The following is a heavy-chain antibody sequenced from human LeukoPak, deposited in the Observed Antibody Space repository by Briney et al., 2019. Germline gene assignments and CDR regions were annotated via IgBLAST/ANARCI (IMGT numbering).Heavy chain of an antibody. V-gene: IGHV1-69*06. CDR2: IIPIFGTA. CDR3: ARGRMVRGVISPYGMDV. J-gene: IGHJ6*04. Sequence: ASVKVSCKASGGTFSSYAISRVRQAPGQGLEWMAGIIPIFGTANYAQKFQGRVTITADKSTSTAYMELSSLRSEDTAVYYCARGRMVRGVISPYGMDVWGKGTTVTVSS. CDR1: GGTFSSYA. D-gene: IGHD3-10*01.